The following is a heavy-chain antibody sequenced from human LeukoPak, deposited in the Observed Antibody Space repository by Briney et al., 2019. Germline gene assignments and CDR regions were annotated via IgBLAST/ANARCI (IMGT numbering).Heavy chain of an antibody. V-gene: IGHV3-64*02. CDR2: ITSNGGST. Sequence: GGSLRLSCSAPGFTFSNFAMHWVRQAPGKGLEYVSAITSNGGSTYYADSVKGRFTISRDNSKNTLYVQMGSLRAEDMAVYYCARGRTMAFDCWGQGILVTVSS. D-gene: IGHD3-10*01. CDR3: ARGRTMAFDC. CDR1: GFTFSNFA. J-gene: IGHJ4*02.